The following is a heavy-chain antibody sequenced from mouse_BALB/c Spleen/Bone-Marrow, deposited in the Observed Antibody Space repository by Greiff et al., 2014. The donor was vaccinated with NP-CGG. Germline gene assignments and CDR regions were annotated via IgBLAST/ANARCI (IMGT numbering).Heavy chain of an antibody. CDR2: IYPGDGDT. D-gene: IGHD2-1*01. Sequence: QVQLQQSGAELARPGTSVKLTCKASGYTFTSYWMQWVKQRPGQGLEWIGAIYPGDGDTRYTQRFKGEATLTADKSSSTAYMQFSSLASEDSAVYYCARTYGNYGGVDYWGQGTSVTVSS. V-gene: IGHV1-87*01. CDR3: ARTYGNYGGVDY. J-gene: IGHJ4*01. CDR1: GYTFTSYW.